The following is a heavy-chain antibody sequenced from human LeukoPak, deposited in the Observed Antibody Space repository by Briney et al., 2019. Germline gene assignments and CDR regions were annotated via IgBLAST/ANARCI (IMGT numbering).Heavy chain of an antibody. D-gene: IGHD7-27*01. CDR1: GGSFSGYY. J-gene: IGHJ4*02. CDR2: INHSGST. V-gene: IGHV4-34*01. CDR3: GRGTPPWGSWDY. Sequence: PSETLSLTCAVYGGSFSGYYWSWIRQPPGKGLEWIGEINHSGSTNYNPSLKSRVTISVDTSKNQFSLKLSSVTAADTAVYYCGRGTPPWGSWDYWGQGTLVTVSS.